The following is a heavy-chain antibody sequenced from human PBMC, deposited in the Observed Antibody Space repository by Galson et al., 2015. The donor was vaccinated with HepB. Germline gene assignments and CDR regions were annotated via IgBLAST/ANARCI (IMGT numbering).Heavy chain of an antibody. CDR1: GYTFTSNA. D-gene: IGHD3-10*01. Sequence: SVKVSCKASGYTFTSNAMHWVRQAPGQRLEWMGWINAGNGNTKYSQKFQGRVTITRDTSASTAYMELSSLRSEDTAVYYCARDRRTMVRGVYNWFDPWGQGTLVTVSS. CDR3: ARDRRTMVRGVYNWFDP. CDR2: INAGNGNT. V-gene: IGHV1-3*01. J-gene: IGHJ5*02.